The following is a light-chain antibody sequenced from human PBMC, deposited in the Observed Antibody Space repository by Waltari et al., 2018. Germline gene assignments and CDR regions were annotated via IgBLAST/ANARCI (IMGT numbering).Light chain of an antibody. J-gene: IGKJ2*01. CDR2: WAS. V-gene: IGKV4-1*01. Sequence: DIVMTQSPDSLAVSLGERAHINSKSRTSVLYSSNNKNYLAWYQQKQGEPPKLLIYWASTRESGVPDRFSGSGSGTDFTLTISSLQAEDVAVYYCQQYYSTPSYAFGQGTKLEIK. CDR1: TSVLYSSNNKNY. CDR3: QQYYSTPSYA.